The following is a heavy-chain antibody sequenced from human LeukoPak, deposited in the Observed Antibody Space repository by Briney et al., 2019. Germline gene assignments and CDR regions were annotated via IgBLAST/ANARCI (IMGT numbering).Heavy chain of an antibody. V-gene: IGHV4-31*03. CDR1: GASVSGGGYY. J-gene: IGHJ6*03. CDR2: IYYSGST. D-gene: IGHD4-23*01. CDR3: ARASVVYYYMDV. Sequence: PSETLSLTCTVSGASVSGGGYYWSWIRQHPGKGLEWIGYIYYSGSTYYNPSLKSRVTISEDTSKNQFSLKLTSVTAADTAVYYCARASVVYYYMDVWGKGTTVTVSS.